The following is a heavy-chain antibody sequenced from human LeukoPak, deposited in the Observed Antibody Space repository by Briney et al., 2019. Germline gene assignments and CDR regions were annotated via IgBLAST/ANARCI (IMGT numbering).Heavy chain of an antibody. CDR2: ISAYNGNT. Sequence: ASVKVSCKASGYTFTSYGISWVRQAPGQGLEWMGWISAYNGNTDYAQKLQGRVTMTTDTSTSTAYMELRSLRSDDTAVYYCARVYGYFDWLPSAGFFDYWGQGTLVTVSS. CDR1: GYTFTSYG. D-gene: IGHD3-9*01. V-gene: IGHV1-18*01. J-gene: IGHJ4*02. CDR3: ARVYGYFDWLPSAGFFDY.